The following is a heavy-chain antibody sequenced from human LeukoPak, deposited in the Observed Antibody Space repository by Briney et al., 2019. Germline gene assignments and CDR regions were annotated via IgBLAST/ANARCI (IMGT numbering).Heavy chain of an antibody. Sequence: GGSLRLSCAASGFTFSSYSMNWVRQAPGKGLEWVSSISSSSSYLYYADSVKGRFTISRDNAKNSLYLQMNSLRAEDTAVYYCARSRVVGANGLLDYWGQGTLVTVSS. V-gene: IGHV3-21*01. J-gene: IGHJ4*02. CDR2: ISSSSSYL. CDR3: ARSRVVGANGLLDY. D-gene: IGHD1-26*01. CDR1: GFTFSSYS.